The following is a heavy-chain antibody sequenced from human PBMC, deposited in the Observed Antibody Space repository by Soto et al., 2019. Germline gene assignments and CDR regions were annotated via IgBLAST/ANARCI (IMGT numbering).Heavy chain of an antibody. CDR1: GFTFSSYG. D-gene: IGHD2-15*01. CDR3: AKKNLGYPRLSYYYYMDV. J-gene: IGHJ6*03. CDR2: ISYDGSNK. Sequence: GGSLRLSCAASGFTFSSYGMHWVRQAPGKGLEWVAVISYDGSNKYYADSVKGRFTISRDNSKNTLYLQMNSLRAEDMAVYYCAKKNLGYPRLSYYYYMDVWGKGTTVTVSS. V-gene: IGHV3-30*18.